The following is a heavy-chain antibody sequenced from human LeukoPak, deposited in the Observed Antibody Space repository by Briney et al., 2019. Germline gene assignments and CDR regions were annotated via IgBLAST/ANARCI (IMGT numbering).Heavy chain of an antibody. CDR1: GFTFSSYA. V-gene: IGHV3-30-3*01. CDR2: ISYDGSNK. J-gene: IGHJ4*02. D-gene: IGHD6-13*01. CDR3: ARESSSSWYLRALFEFDY. Sequence: GGSLRLSCAASGFTFSSYAMHWVRQAPGKGLEWVAVISYDGSNKYYADSVKGRFTISRDNSKNTLYLQMNSLRAEDTAVYYCARESSSSWYLRALFEFDYWGQGTLVTVSS.